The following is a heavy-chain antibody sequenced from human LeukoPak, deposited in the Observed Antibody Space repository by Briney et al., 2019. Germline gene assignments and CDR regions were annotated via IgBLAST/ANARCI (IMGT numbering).Heavy chain of an antibody. D-gene: IGHD3-10*01. CDR3: ARDSPMVRGVIPNYYYYYMDV. CDR1: GGSISSGDYY. Sequence: SETLSLTCTVSGGSISSGDYYWSWIRQPPGKGLEWIGYIYYSGSTNYNPSLKSRVTISVDTSKNQFSLKLSSVTAADTAVYYCARDSPMVRGVIPNYYYYYMDVWGKGTTVTVSS. J-gene: IGHJ6*03. V-gene: IGHV4-30-4*08. CDR2: IYYSGST.